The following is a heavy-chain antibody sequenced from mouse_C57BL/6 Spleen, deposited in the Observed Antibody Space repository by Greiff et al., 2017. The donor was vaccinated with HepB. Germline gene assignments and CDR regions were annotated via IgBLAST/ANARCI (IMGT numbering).Heavy chain of an antibody. V-gene: IGHV5-4*03. D-gene: IGHD1-1*01. CDR2: ISDGGSYT. Sequence: EVKLMESGGGLVKPGGSLKLSCAASGFTFSSYAMSWVRQTPEKRLEWVATISDGGSYTYYPDNVKGRFTISRDNAKNNLYLQMSHLKSEDTAMYYCARHITTVVYFDYWGQGTTLTVSS. J-gene: IGHJ2*01. CDR3: ARHITTVVYFDY. CDR1: GFTFSSYA.